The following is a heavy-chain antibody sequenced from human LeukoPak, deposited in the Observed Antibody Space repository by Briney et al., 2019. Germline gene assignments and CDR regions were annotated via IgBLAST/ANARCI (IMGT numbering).Heavy chain of an antibody. J-gene: IGHJ4*02. CDR3: AKGQTASGHFDY. D-gene: IGHD6-13*01. V-gene: IGHV3-23*01. CDR2: IRGSGGST. CDR1: GFTFNNYA. Sequence: GGSLRLSCAASGFTFNNYAMSWVRQAPGKGLEWVSTIRGSGGSTDYADSVQGRFTISRDKPKNTLYLQMDSLRADDTAVYYCAKGQTASGHFDYWGQGTLVTVSS.